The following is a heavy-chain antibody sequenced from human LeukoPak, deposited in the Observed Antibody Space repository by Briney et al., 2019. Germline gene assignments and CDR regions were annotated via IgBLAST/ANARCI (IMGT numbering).Heavy chain of an antibody. V-gene: IGHV3-23*01. CDR3: AKNSGSYSDYFDY. Sequence: GGSLRLSSAASGFTFSSYSMNWVRQAPGKGLEWVSAISGSGGATYYADSVKGRFTISRDNSKNTLYLQMNSLRAEDTAVYYCAKNSGSYSDYFDYWGQGTLVTVSS. CDR2: ISGSGGAT. D-gene: IGHD1-26*01. CDR1: GFTFSSYS. J-gene: IGHJ4*02.